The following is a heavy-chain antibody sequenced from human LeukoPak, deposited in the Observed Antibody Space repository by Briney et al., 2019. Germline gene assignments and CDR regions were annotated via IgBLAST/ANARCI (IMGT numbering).Heavy chain of an antibody. CDR1: GGTFSSYA. CDR3: ARDAMEGFGGVSFYYYMDV. V-gene: IGHV1-69*13. J-gene: IGHJ6*03. Sequence: GASVKVSCKASGGTFSSYAISWVRQAPGEGLEWVGGIIPIFGTANYAQKFQGRVTITADESTSTAYMELSSLRSEDTAVYYCARDAMEGFGGVSFYYYMDVWGKGTTVTISS. D-gene: IGHD3-16*01. CDR2: IIPIFGTA.